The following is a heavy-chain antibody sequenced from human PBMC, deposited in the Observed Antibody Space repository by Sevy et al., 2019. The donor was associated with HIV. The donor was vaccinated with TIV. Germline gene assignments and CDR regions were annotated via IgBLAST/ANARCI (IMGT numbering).Heavy chain of an antibody. CDR2: VSHSGNT. CDR3: ARLRWDLVVVPGATPGCYFDS. CDR1: GDSINTYY. V-gene: IGHV4-59*08. D-gene: IGHD2-2*02. J-gene: IGHJ4*02. Sequence: SETLSLTCTVSGDSINTYYWSWIRQPPGKGLEWIGYVSHSGNTNYNPSLKSRVSMSVDTSTNQFCLKVKSVTAADTAVYYCARLRWDLVVVPGATPGCYFDSWGQGTLVTVSS.